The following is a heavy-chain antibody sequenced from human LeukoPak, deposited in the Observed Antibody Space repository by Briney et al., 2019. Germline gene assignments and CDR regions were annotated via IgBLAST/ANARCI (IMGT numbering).Heavy chain of an antibody. D-gene: IGHD5-18*01. Sequence: GGPLRLSCAASGFTFSSYGTSWVRQAPGKGLEWVGRIKSKTDGGTTDYAAPVKGRFTISRDDSKNTLYLQMNSLKTEDTAVYYCTHGGNGYSYGYGYWGQGTLVTVSS. J-gene: IGHJ4*02. CDR1: GFTFSSYG. CDR3: THGGNGYSYGYGY. CDR2: IKSKTDGGTT. V-gene: IGHV3-15*01.